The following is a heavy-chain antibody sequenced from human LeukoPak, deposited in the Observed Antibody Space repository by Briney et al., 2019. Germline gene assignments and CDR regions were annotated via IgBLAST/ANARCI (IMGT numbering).Heavy chain of an antibody. D-gene: IGHD2-15*01. CDR2: INHSGST. CDR1: GGSFSGYY. CDR3: ARGFNGYCSGGSCYPYYYYYYGMDV. J-gene: IGHJ6*02. Sequence: PSETLSLTCAVYGGSFSGYYWSWIRQPPGKGLEWIGEINHSGSTNYNPSLKSRVTISVDTSKNQFSLKLSSVTAVDTAVYYCARGFNGYCSGGSCYPYYYYYYGMDVWGQGTTVTVSS. V-gene: IGHV4-34*01.